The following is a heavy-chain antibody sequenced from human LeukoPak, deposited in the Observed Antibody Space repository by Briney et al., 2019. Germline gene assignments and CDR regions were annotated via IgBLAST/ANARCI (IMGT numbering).Heavy chain of an antibody. J-gene: IGHJ4*02. CDR1: GFTFSSYW. CDR2: IKQDGSEK. CDR3: ARGNGPGRHYFDY. V-gene: IGHV3-7*01. D-gene: IGHD3-10*01. Sequence: GGSLSLSCSASGFTFSSYWMSWLRQAPGKGLEGVANIKQDGSEKYYVDSVKGRFTISRDNAESSLYLQMNSLRAEDTAVYYCARGNGPGRHYFDYWGQGTLVTVSS.